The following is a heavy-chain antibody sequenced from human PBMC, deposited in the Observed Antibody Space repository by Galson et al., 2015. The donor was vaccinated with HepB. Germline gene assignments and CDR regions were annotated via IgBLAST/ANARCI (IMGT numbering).Heavy chain of an antibody. V-gene: IGHV3-48*02. J-gene: IGHJ6*02. CDR2: ISSGSSTI. CDR3: ARELYSSSWYDYGWDV. D-gene: IGHD6-13*01. CDR1: GFTFSRDS. Sequence: SLRLSCAASGFTFSRDSMNWVRQAPGKGLEWVSYISSGSSTIYYADSVKGRFTISRDNAKNSLYLQMNSLRDEDTAVYYCARELYSSSWYDYGWDVWGQGTTVTVSS.